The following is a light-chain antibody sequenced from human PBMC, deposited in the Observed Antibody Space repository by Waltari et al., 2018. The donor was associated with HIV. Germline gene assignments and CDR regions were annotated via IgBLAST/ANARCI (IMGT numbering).Light chain of an antibody. V-gene: IGLV1-40*01. CDR2: GNN. Sequence: QSVLPHPPSVSGAPGPMVTISCTWSSSNLWARALFYVHLYQLLPGPTPKPLIYGNNNRPSGVPDRFSGSKSGTSASLAITGLQAEDEADYYCQSYDSSLGGSVFGGGTKLTVL. CDR3: QSYDSSLGGSV. CDR1: SSNLWARALFY. J-gene: IGLJ3*02.